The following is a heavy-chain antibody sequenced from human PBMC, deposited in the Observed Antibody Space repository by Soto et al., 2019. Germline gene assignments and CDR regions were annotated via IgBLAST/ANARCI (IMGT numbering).Heavy chain of an antibody. V-gene: IGHV3-23*01. J-gene: IGHJ4*02. CDR3: SLFVVASFREPVAY. CDR2: ISGSGGST. D-gene: IGHD2-15*01. CDR1: ELTCSSYA. Sequence: PGGSLRLSCAASELTCSSYAMSWVRQAPGKELEWVSTISGSGGSTYYADSVKGRVTISRDNSKNTLYLQMNSLRAEYTDIYYCSLFVVASFREPVAYWGQGTLVIVSS.